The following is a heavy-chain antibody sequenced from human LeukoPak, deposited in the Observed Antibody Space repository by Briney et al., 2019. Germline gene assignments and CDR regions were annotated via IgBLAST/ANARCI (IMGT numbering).Heavy chain of an antibody. J-gene: IGHJ4*02. V-gene: IGHV5-10-1*01. Sequence: GEPLKISCKGSGYSFTSYWISWVRQMPGKGLEWMGRIDPSDSYTNYSPSFQGHVTISADKSISTAYLQWSSLKASDTAMYYCASRLGYCSGGSCYDYWGQGTLVTVSS. CDR2: IDPSDSYT. CDR3: ASRLGYCSGGSCYDY. CDR1: GYSFTSYW. D-gene: IGHD2-15*01.